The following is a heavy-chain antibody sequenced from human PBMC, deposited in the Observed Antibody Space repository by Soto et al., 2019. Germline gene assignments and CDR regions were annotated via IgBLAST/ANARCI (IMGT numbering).Heavy chain of an antibody. Sequence: ASVKVPCKASGYTFTGYYMHWVRQAPGQGXEWMGWINPNSGGTNYAQKFQGWVTMTRDTSISTAYMELSRLRSDDTAVYYCARGLSSGWHEGYYYGMDVWGQGTTVTVSS. V-gene: IGHV1-2*04. CDR1: GYTFTGYY. J-gene: IGHJ6*02. CDR3: ARGLSSGWHEGYYYGMDV. CDR2: INPNSGGT. D-gene: IGHD6-19*01.